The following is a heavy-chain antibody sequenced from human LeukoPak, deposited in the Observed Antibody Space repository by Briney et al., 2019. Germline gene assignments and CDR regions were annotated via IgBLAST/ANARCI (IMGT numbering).Heavy chain of an antibody. Sequence: GGSLRLSCAASGFTFSSYEMNWVRQAPGKGLEWVSYISSSGSTIYYADSVKGRFTISRGNAENSLYLQMNSLRVEDTAVYYCAKSRVQQLPGGFDYWGQGTLVTVSS. CDR2: ISSSGSTI. CDR3: AKSRVQQLPGGFDY. D-gene: IGHD6-13*01. J-gene: IGHJ4*02. V-gene: IGHV3-48*03. CDR1: GFTFSSYE.